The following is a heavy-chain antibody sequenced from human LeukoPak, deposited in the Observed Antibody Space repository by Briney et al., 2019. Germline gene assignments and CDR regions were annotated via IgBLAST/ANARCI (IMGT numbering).Heavy chain of an antibody. Sequence: ASVKVSCKASGYTFTSYYMHWVRQAPGQGLEWMGWINPNSGGTNYAQKFQGRVTMTRDTSISTAYMELSRLRSDDTAVYYCASEDIVVVPAAFFYWGQGTLVTVSS. J-gene: IGHJ4*02. V-gene: IGHV1-2*02. CDR1: GYTFTSYY. CDR3: ASEDIVVVPAAFFY. CDR2: INPNSGGT. D-gene: IGHD2-2*01.